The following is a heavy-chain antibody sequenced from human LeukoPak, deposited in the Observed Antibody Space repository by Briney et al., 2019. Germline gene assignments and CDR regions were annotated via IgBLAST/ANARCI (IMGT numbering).Heavy chain of an antibody. J-gene: IGHJ4*02. CDR2: IVYDGSYK. Sequence: GGSLRLSCAASGFTFRSYGMHWVRQAPGKGLEWVAVIVYDGSYKYYADSVYGRFTISRDNAKNSLYLQMNSLRAEDTAVYYCAREGESYPDLDYWGQGTLVTVSS. V-gene: IGHV3-30*03. CDR3: AREGESYPDLDY. D-gene: IGHD3-10*01. CDR1: GFTFRSYG.